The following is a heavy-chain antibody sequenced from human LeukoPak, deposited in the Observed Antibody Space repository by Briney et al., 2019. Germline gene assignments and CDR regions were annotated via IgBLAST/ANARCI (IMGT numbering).Heavy chain of an antibody. Sequence: GGSLRLSCAASGFSFSSYAMTWVRQAPGKGLEWVSAISDSGGGTFYADSVKGRFTISRDNSKNTLYLQMNSLRAEDTAVYYCAKGLPGGFGFDYWGQGTLVTVSS. V-gene: IGHV3-23*01. CDR2: ISDSGGGT. D-gene: IGHD3-3*01. CDR1: GFSFSSYA. J-gene: IGHJ4*02. CDR3: AKGLPGGFGFDY.